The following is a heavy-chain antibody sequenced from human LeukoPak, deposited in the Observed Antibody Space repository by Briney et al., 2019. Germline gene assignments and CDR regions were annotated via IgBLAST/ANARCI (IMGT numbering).Heavy chain of an antibody. Sequence: GGSLRLSCAASGFSISNFWMHWVRQAPGKGLEWVAVIWYDGSNKYYADSVKGRFTISRDNSKNTLYLQMNSLRAEDAAMYYCARGGDSSGYYQNFDYWGQGTLVTVSS. D-gene: IGHD3-22*01. CDR1: GFSISNFW. CDR3: ARGGDSSGYYQNFDY. J-gene: IGHJ4*02. CDR2: IWYDGSNK. V-gene: IGHV3-33*08.